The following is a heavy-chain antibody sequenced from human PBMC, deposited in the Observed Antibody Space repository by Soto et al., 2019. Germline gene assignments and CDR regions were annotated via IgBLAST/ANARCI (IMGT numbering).Heavy chain of an antibody. CDR1: GGSISSSSYY. V-gene: IGHV4-39*01. D-gene: IGHD3-10*01. Sequence: QLQLQESGPGLVKPSETLSLTCTVSGGSISSSSYYWGWIRQPPGKGLEWIGSIYYSGSTYYNPSLKSRVTISVDTSKNQFSLKLSSVTAADTAVYYCARRVGYYGSGSRVGVDYWGQGTLVTVSS. CDR3: ARRVGYYGSGSRVGVDY. J-gene: IGHJ4*02. CDR2: IYYSGST.